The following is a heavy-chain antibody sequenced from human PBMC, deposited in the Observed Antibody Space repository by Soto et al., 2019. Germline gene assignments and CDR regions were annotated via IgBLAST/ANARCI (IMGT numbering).Heavy chain of an antibody. CDR1: GGTFSSYA. Sequence: QVQLVQSGAEVKKPGSSVKVSCKASGGTFSSYAISWVRQAPGQGLEWMGGIIPIFGTANYAQKFQGRVTMTADESTSTAYMELSRLRSEDTAVYYCARGRAVEMATISRYGMDVWGQGTTVTVSS. D-gene: IGHD5-12*01. CDR2: IIPIFGTA. J-gene: IGHJ6*02. CDR3: ARGRAVEMATISRYGMDV. V-gene: IGHV1-69*01.